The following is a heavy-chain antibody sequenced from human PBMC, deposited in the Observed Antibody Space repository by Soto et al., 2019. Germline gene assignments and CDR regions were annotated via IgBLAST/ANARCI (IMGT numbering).Heavy chain of an antibody. CDR2: INHSGST. CDR3: ARRSTVTTLKRAFDY. D-gene: IGHD4-4*01. J-gene: IGHJ4*02. Sequence: SETLSLTCAVYGGSFSGYYWIWISQPPGKGLEWIGEINHSGSTNYNPSLKSRVTISVDTSKNQFSLKLSSVTAADTAVYYCARRSTVTTLKRAFDYWGQGTLVTVS. V-gene: IGHV4-34*01. CDR1: GGSFSGYY.